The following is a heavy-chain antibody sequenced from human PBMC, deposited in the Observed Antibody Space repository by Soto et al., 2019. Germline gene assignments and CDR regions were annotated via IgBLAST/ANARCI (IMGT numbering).Heavy chain of an antibody. CDR2: ISSRSTFM. CDR3: TRALSPRCDIDSSAGDAFDV. CDR1: GFTFSSYS. J-gene: IGHJ3*01. V-gene: IGHV3-21*01. Sequence: EVQLVESGGGLVKPGGSLRLSCEASGFTFSSYSVNWVRQATGKGLEWVSSISSRSTFMYYADSVKGRFTISRDNAKIALYLKMNSLRAAETAVHYCTRALSPRCDIDSSAGDAFDVWGQGTMVTVSS. D-gene: IGHD3-22*01.